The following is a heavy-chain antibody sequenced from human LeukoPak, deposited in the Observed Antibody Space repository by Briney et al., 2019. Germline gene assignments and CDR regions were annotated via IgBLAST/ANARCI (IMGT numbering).Heavy chain of an antibody. CDR1: GFIFSGHV. V-gene: IGHV3-23*01. Sequence: GGSLRLSCAASGFIFSGHVMHWVRQAPGKGLEWVSAISGSGGGTYYADSVKGRFTISRDNSKNTLYLQMNSLRAEDTAVYYCAKAYDYVWGSYRPRPYDYWGQGTLVTVSS. D-gene: IGHD3-16*02. CDR2: ISGSGGGT. CDR3: AKAYDYVWGSYRPRPYDY. J-gene: IGHJ4*02.